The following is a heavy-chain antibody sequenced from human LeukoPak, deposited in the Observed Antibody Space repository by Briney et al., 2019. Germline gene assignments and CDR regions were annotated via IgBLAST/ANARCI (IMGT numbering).Heavy chain of an antibody. V-gene: IGHV3-23*01. CDR1: GFTFSSYA. J-gene: IGHJ4*02. CDR2: IGGSGGNT. D-gene: IGHD6-19*01. Sequence: GGSLRLSCAASGFTFSSYAMSWVRQAPGKGLEWVSTIGGSGGNTYYADSVKGRFTISRDNSKNTLYLQMNSLRAEDTAVYYCAREMIAVAGFDYWGQGTLVTVSS. CDR3: AREMIAVAGFDY.